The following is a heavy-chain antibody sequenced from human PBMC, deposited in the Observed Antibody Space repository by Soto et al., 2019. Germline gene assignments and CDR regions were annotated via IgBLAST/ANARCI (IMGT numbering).Heavy chain of an antibody. Sequence: QVQLRESGPGLVKPSETLSLTCTVSGVSISTYFWNWIRQVPGKGLEWIGYVYYSVDTNYNPSLKSRLTMSVDTSTNQFSLRLNSVTAADSAVYYCAGSSARGIILDYWGQGVLVTVSS. CDR2: VYYSVDT. V-gene: IGHV4-59*01. J-gene: IGHJ4*02. CDR3: AGSSARGIILDY. D-gene: IGHD3-10*01. CDR1: GVSISTYF.